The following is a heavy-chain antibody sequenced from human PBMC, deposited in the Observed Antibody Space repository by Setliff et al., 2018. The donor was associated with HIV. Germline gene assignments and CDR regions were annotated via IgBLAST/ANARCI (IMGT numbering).Heavy chain of an antibody. CDR1: GFTVSNNY. D-gene: IGHD3-10*01. CDR2: LYVNGKT. Sequence: GGSLRLSCAPSGFTVSNNYITWVRQAPGKGLEWVSILYVNGKTSYIDSVKGRFTISRDNYNTLHLQMNSLRAEDTAVYYCARVGHYSGSGVFYGMDIWSQGTTVTVAS. CDR3: ARVGHYSGSGVFYGMDI. J-gene: IGHJ6*02. V-gene: IGHV3-53*01.